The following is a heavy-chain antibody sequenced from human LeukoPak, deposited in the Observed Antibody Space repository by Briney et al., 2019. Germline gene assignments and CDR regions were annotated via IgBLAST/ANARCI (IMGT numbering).Heavy chain of an antibody. J-gene: IGHJ4*02. CDR2: INHSGST. Sequence: PSETLSLTCAVYGGSSSGYYWTWIRQPPGKGLEWIGEINHSGSTNYNPSLKSRVTISVDTSKKQFSLKLNSMTAADTAVYYCARGLGSGSHVAYWGQGTLVTVSS. CDR3: ARGLGSGSHVAY. CDR1: GGSSSGYY. D-gene: IGHD3-10*01. V-gene: IGHV4-34*01.